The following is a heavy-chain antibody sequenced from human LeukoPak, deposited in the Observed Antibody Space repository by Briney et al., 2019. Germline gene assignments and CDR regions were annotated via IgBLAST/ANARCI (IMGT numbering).Heavy chain of an antibody. D-gene: IGHD3-22*01. CDR1: GGSISSSSYY. CDR3: ARHSSDITMIVVANLDY. V-gene: IGHV4-39*01. CDR2: IYYSGST. J-gene: IGHJ4*02. Sequence: SETLSLTCTVSGGSISSSSYYWGWIRQPPGKGLEWIGNIYYSGSTYYNPSLKSRVTISVDTSKNQFSLKLSSVTAADTAVYYCARHSSDITMIVVANLDYWGQGTLVTVSS.